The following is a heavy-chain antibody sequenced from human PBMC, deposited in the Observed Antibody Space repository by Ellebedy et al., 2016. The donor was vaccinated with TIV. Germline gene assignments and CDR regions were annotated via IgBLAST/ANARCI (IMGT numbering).Heavy chain of an antibody. CDR2: IDPSGGRT. J-gene: IGHJ5*02. Sequence: AALVKVSCKTSGYTFTSYYLHWVRQAPGQGPEWMGIIDPSGGRTTNAQKFQGRVTMTKDTSTSTVYMELSSLRSEDTAVYYCARDSTSGASASFRFDPWGQGTLVIVSS. CDR1: GYTFTSYY. V-gene: IGHV1-46*01. D-gene: IGHD6-19*01. CDR3: ARDSTSGASASFRFDP.